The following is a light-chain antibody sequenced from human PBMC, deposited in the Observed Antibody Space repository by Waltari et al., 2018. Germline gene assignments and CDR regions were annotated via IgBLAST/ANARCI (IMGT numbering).Light chain of an antibody. Sequence: EIVMMQSPATLSVSPGERATLSCRASQSVSSDLAWYQQKPGQAPRLLIYGASTRATGIPARFSGGGSGTEFTLTISSLQSEDFAVYYCHQYNKWPRTFGQGTKLEIK. CDR3: HQYNKWPRT. CDR1: QSVSSD. V-gene: IGKV3-15*01. CDR2: GAS. J-gene: IGKJ2*01.